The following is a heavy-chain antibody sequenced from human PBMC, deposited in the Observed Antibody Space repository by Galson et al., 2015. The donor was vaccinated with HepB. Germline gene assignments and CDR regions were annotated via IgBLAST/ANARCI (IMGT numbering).Heavy chain of an antibody. J-gene: IGHJ4*02. V-gene: IGHV3-23*01. Sequence: SLRLSCAASGFTFTNYAMNWVRQAPGKGLEWVSDISGSGSRTSYADSVKGRFTISRDNSENIVYLQMKSLRADDTAVYYCAKHDLYGDSSRGGSVDFWGQGTLVTGSS. CDR2: ISGSGSRT. CDR1: GFTFTNYA. D-gene: IGHD4-17*01. CDR3: AKHDLYGDSSRGGSVDF.